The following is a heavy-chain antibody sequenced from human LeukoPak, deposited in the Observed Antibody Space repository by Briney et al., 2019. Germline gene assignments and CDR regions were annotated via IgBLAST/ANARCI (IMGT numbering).Heavy chain of an antibody. CDR1: GFTFSSYW. CDR3: ARAYGSGRGEFDY. V-gene: IGHV3-7*04. CDR2: IKQDGSEK. J-gene: IGHJ4*02. D-gene: IGHD3-10*01. Sequence: GGSLRLSCAASGFTFSSYWMSWVRQAPGKGLEWVANIKQDGSEKYYVDSVKGRFTISRDNAKNSLYLQMNSLRAEDTAVYYCARAYGSGRGEFDYWGQGTLVTVSS.